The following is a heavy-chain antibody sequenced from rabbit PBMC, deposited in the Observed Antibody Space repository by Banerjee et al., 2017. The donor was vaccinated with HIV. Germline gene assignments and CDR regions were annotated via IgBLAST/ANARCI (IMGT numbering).Heavy chain of an antibody. CDR2: ISTWSGKT. CDR1: GFSFSSGYW. Sequence: EESGGDLVKPEGSLSLTCTASGFSFSSGYWICWVRQAPGKGLEWIACISTWSGKTYYASWVNGRFTISKTSSTVDLKMTSLTAADTATYFCARGPAGVGDWRMDLWGPGTLVTVS. J-gene: IGHJ6*01. CDR3: ARGPAGVGDWRMDL. V-gene: IGHV1S45*01. D-gene: IGHD2-1*01.